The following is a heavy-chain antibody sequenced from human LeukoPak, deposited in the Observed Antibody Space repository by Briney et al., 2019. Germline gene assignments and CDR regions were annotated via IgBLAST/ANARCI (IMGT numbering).Heavy chain of an antibody. V-gene: IGHV4-59*01. CDR2: MYYSGST. J-gene: IGHJ3*02. CDR3: AVGLAGAADALDI. D-gene: IGHD6-19*01. Sequence: SETLSLTCTVSGGSISSYYWSWIRQPPGKGLEWIGYMYYSGSTNYNTSLKSRVTISVDTSKNQFSLKLSSVTAADTAVYYCAVGLAGAADALDIWGQGTMVTVSS. CDR1: GGSISSYY.